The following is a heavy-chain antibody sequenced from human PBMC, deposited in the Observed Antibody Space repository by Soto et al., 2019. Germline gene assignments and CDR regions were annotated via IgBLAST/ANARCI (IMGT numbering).Heavy chain of an antibody. D-gene: IGHD6-13*01. CDR2: IYGTGNT. CDR1: GGSITSSFY. Sequence: QLQLQESGPGLVKPSETLSLSCTVSGGSITSSFYWGWIRQPPGKGLEWIGSIYGTGNTSYNPSLTGRVTISADTSKNPFSLNLISVTAADTAVYYCRSSSRYSTDVWGQGATVTVSS. CDR3: RSSSRYSTDV. J-gene: IGHJ6*02. V-gene: IGHV4-39*01.